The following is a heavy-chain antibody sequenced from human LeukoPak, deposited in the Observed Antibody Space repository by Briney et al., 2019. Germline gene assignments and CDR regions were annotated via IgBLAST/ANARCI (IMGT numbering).Heavy chain of an antibody. V-gene: IGHV3-9*01. CDR3: AKDIAAAGTSGGYMDV. D-gene: IGHD6-13*01. Sequence: ALRLSCAASGFTFDDYAMHWVRQAPGKGLEWVSGISWNSGSMGYADSVKGRFTISRDNAKNSLYLQMNSLRAEDTALYYCAKDIAAAGTSGGYMDVWGKGTTVTISS. CDR2: ISWNSGSM. J-gene: IGHJ6*03. CDR1: GFTFDDYA.